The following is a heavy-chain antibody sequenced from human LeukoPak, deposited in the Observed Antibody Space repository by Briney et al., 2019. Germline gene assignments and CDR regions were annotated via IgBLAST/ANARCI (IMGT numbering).Heavy chain of an antibody. Sequence: PGGSLRLSCAASGFTFSSYAMHWVRQAPGKGLEYVSASNGGSTYYANSVKGRFTISRDNSKNTLYLQMGSLRAEDMAVYYCAREGYDFWSGSYYFDYWGQGTLVTVSS. CDR2: SNGGST. J-gene: IGHJ4*02. D-gene: IGHD3-3*01. V-gene: IGHV3-64*01. CDR3: AREGYDFWSGSYYFDY. CDR1: GFTFSSYA.